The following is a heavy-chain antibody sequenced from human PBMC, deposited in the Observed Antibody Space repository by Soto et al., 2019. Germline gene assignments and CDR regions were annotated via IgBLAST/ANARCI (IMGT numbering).Heavy chain of an antibody. V-gene: IGHV1-69*01. CDR3: ASSAGLDPLMNYYGLNV. J-gene: IGHJ6*02. D-gene: IGHD6-13*01. CDR2: SIPVLGTP. Sequence: QVLLVQSSAEVKKPGSSVKVSCKASGGTFTSTAFSWVRQAPGQGLEWMGGSIPVLGTPNYAQKFQARLTLTAAASTTTVHMELSSLRSDDTAVYYCASSAGLDPLMNYYGLNVWGQGTTVTVSS. CDR1: GGTFTSTA.